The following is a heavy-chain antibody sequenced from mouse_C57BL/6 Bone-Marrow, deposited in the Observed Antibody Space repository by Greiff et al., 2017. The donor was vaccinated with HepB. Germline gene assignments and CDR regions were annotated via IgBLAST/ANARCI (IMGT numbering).Heavy chain of an antibody. D-gene: IGHD2-14*01. CDR1: GYTFTDHI. V-gene: IGHV1-11*01. CDR2: IYPVSGAT. CDR3: AVREYFDY. Sequence: VQLQHSGAELASPGASVTLSCKASGYTFTDHIMTWVKKRPGQGLEWLGRIYPVSGATNYNQKFMGKATFSVDRSSSTVYMLLNSLTSEDPAVYNCAVREYFDYWGQGTTLTVSS. J-gene: IGHJ2*01.